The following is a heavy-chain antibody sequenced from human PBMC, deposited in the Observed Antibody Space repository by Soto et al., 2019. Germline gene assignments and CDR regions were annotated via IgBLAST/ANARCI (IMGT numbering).Heavy chain of an antibody. J-gene: IGHJ4*02. CDR2: FDPEDGET. V-gene: IGHV1-24*01. CDR3: ATAKSAKWEPVYYFDY. D-gene: IGHD1-26*01. Sequence: ASVKVSCKVSGYTLTELSMHWVRQAPGKGLEWIGGFDPEDGETIYAQKFQGRVTMTEDTSTDTAYMELSSLRSEDTAVYYCATAKSAKWEPVYYFDYWGQGTLVTVSS. CDR1: GYTLTELS.